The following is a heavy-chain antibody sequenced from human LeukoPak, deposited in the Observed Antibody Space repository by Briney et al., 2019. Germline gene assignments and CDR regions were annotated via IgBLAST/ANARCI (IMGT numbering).Heavy chain of an antibody. CDR1: GFTFSSYA. J-gene: IGHJ4*02. Sequence: GGSLRLPCAASGFTFSSYAMSWVRQAPGKGLEWVSAISGSGGSTYYADSVKGRFTISRDNSKNTLYLQMNSLRAEDTAVYYCARSLKSGWYAWYFDYWGQGTLVTVSS. CDR3: ARSLKSGWYAWYFDY. V-gene: IGHV3-23*01. D-gene: IGHD6-19*01. CDR2: ISGSGGST.